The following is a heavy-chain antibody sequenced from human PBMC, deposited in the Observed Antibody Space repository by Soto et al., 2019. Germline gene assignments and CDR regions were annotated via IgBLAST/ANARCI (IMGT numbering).Heavy chain of an antibody. CDR1: GGSISSSSYY. D-gene: IGHD3-22*01. CDR3: ARHVSDYYDSSGYYS. V-gene: IGHV4-39*01. J-gene: IGHJ4*02. Sequence: PSETLSLTCTVSGGSISSSSYYWGWIRQPPGKGLEWIGSIYYSGSTYYNPSLKSRVTISVDTSKNQFSLKLSSVTAADTAVYYCARHVSDYYDSSGYYSWGQGTLVTVSS. CDR2: IYYSGST.